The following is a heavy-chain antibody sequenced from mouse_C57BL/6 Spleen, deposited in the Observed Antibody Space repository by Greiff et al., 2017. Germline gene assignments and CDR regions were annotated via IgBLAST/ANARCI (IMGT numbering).Heavy chain of an antibody. J-gene: IGHJ4*01. CDR1: GYTFTDYY. CDR2: INPNNGGT. CDR3: ASRYDYDGPSYYAMDY. V-gene: IGHV1-26*01. D-gene: IGHD2-4*01. Sequence: EVKLQQSGPELVKPGASVKISCKASGYTFTDYYMNWVKQSHGKSLEWIGDINPNNGGTSYNQKFKGKATLTVDKSSSTAYMELRSLTSEDSAVYYFASRYDYDGPSYYAMDYWGQGTSVTVSS.